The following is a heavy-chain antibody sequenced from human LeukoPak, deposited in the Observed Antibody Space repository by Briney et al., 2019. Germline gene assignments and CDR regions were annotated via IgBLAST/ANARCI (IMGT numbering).Heavy chain of an antibody. CDR2: IYYSGST. CDR3: ARRLDV. V-gene: IGHV4-61*05. J-gene: IGHJ6*02. CDR1: GGSISSSSYY. Sequence: SETLSLTCTVSGGSISSSSYYWGWIRQPPGKGLEWIGYIYYSGSTNYNPSLKGRVTISVDTSKNQFSLKLSSVTAADTAVYYCARRLDVWGQGTTVTVSS.